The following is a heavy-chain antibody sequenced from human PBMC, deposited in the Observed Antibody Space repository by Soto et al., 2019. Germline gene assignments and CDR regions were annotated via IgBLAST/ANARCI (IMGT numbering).Heavy chain of an antibody. V-gene: IGHV5-51*01. D-gene: IGHD6-13*01. J-gene: IGHJ3*02. CDR1: GYNFANYW. CDR2: IFPGDSDT. Sequence: SGESLKISCKGSGYNFANYWIGWVRQMPGKGLEWMGMIFPGDSDTKSSPSLQGQITMSVDKSDSSAYLQWRSLKASDTAMYYCAAGYTTGLDAFDIWGQGTMVTVS. CDR3: AAGYTTGLDAFDI.